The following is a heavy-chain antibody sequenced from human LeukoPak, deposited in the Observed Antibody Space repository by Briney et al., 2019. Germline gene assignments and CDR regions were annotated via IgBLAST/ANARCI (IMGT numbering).Heavy chain of an antibody. CDR2: IYYSGST. Sequence: SETLSLTCTVSGGSIRSSSYYWGWIRQPPGKGLEWIGSIYYSGSTYNNPSLKSRVTISVDTSKNQSSLKLSSVTAADTAVYYCARGRADYVWGSYRPYFDYWGQGTLVTVSS. CDR1: GGSIRSSSYY. V-gene: IGHV4-39*07. J-gene: IGHJ4*02. CDR3: ARGRADYVWGSYRPYFDY. D-gene: IGHD3-16*02.